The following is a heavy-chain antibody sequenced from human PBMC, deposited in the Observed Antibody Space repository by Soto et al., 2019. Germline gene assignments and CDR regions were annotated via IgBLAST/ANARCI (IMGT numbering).Heavy chain of an antibody. V-gene: IGHV1-69*13. CDR3: ARYRGYYYYGMDV. J-gene: IGHJ6*02. CDR2: IIPIFGTA. Sequence: VKVSCKASGGTFSSYAISWVLQAPGQGLEWMGGIIPIFGTANYAQKFQGRVTITADESTSTAYMELSSLRSEDTAVYYCARYRGYYYYGMDVWGQGTTVTVSS. CDR1: GGTFSSYA. D-gene: IGHD1-26*01.